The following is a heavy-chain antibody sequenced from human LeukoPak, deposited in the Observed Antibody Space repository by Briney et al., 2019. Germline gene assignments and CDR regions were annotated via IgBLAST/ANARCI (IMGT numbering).Heavy chain of an antibody. V-gene: IGHV3-33*01. CDR2: IWYDGSNK. CDR3: AREPPWFGEFLFDY. CDR1: GFTFSSYG. D-gene: IGHD3-10*01. J-gene: IGHJ4*02. Sequence: GGSLRLSCAASGFTFSSYGMHWVRQAPGKGLVWVAVIWYDGSNKYYADSVKGRFTISRDNSKNTLYLQMNSLRAEDTAVYYCAREPPWFGEFLFDYWGQGTLVTVSS.